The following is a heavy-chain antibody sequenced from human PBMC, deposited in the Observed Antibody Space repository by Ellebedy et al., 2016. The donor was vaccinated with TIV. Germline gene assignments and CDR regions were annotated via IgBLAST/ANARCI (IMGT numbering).Heavy chain of an antibody. CDR3: VSFGSGY. CDR2: INEDGTDK. D-gene: IGHD1-26*01. CDR1: GLNFRDLW. V-gene: IGHV3-7*01. J-gene: IGHJ4*02. Sequence: GESLKISXAASGLNFRDLWMTWVRQAPGKGLEWVANINEDGTDKNYVDSVKGRFTISRDNAKNSLYLQMNSLRAEDTAVYYCVSFGSGYWGQGTLVTVSS.